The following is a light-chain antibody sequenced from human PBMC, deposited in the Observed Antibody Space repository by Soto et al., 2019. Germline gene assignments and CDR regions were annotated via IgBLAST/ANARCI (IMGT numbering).Light chain of an antibody. CDR1: QSIGNW. CDR2: KSS. Sequence: DIQMTQSPSTLSASVGDRVTITCRASQSIGNWLAWNQHKPWKAPKLLIYKSSNFESGVPSSFSGSGSGTEFTLTINSLQPDDFATYYCQQYGNYSPYTFGQGTKLEIK. CDR3: QQYGNYSPYT. V-gene: IGKV1-5*03. J-gene: IGKJ2*01.